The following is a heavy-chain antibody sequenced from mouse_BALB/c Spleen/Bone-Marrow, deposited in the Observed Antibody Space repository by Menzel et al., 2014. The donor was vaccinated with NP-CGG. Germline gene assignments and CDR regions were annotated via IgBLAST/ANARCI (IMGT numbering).Heavy chain of an antibody. CDR1: GFDFSRYW. J-gene: IGHJ2*01. CDR2: INPDSNTI. V-gene: IGHV4-1*02. D-gene: IGHD1-2*01. CDR3: ARQGYYGYTDF. Sequence: EVQVVESGGGLVQPGGSLKLSCAASGFDFSRYWMSWVRQAPGKGLEWIGEINPDSNTINYTPSLKDKFIISRDNAKNTLYLQMSKVRSEDTALYYCARQGYYGYTDFWGQGTTLTVSS.